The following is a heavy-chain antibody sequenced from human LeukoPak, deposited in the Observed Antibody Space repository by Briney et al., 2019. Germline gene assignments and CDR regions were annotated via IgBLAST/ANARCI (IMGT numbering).Heavy chain of an antibody. Sequence: GGSLRLSCAASGFTFSSYAMSWVRQAPGKGLEWVSAISGSGGSTYYADSVKGRFTISRDNSKNTLYLQMNSLRAEDTAVYYCAKAQQQLVTYYYYYMDVWGKGTTVTVSS. CDR1: GFTFSSYA. CDR3: AKAQQQLVTYYYYYMDV. J-gene: IGHJ6*03. V-gene: IGHV3-23*01. CDR2: ISGSGGST. D-gene: IGHD6-13*01.